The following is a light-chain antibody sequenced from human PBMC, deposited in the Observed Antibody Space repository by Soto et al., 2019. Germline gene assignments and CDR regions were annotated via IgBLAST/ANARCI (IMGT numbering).Light chain of an antibody. CDR3: QSYDSSLSGYV. CDR1: SSNIGADYD. CDR2: GNN. V-gene: IGLV1-40*01. Sequence: QSVLTQPPSVSGAPGQRVTISCTGSSSNIGADYDVHWYQHLPGTAPKLLIYGNNNRPSGVPDRFSASKSGTSASLAITGLQAEDETDYYCQSYDSSLSGYVFGTGTKVTVL. J-gene: IGLJ1*01.